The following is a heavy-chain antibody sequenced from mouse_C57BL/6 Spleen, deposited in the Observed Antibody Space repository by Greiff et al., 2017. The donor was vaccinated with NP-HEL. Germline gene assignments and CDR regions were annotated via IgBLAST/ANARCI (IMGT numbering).Heavy chain of an antibody. CDR2: IRNKANGYTT. Sequence: EVQLVESGGGLVQPGGSLSLSCAASGFTFTDYYMSWVRQPPGKALEWLGFIRNKANGYTTEYSASVKGRFTISRDNSQSILYLQMNALRAEDSATYYCARSPDGYYGAMDYWGQGTSVTVSS. CDR3: ARSPDGYYGAMDY. CDR1: GFTFTDYY. J-gene: IGHJ4*01. D-gene: IGHD2-3*01. V-gene: IGHV7-3*01.